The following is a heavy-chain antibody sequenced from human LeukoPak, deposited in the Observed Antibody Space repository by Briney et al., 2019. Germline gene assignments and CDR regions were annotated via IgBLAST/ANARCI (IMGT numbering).Heavy chain of an antibody. CDR3: ARGGPYFDY. V-gene: IGHV4-30-4*08. Sequence: PSETLSLTCTVSGGSISSGDYFWSWIRQPPGKGLEWIGYIYYSGSTYYNPSLKSRVTISVDRSKNQFSLKLSSVTAADTAVYYCARGGPYFDYWGQGTLVTVSS. CDR1: GGSISSGDYF. J-gene: IGHJ4*02. CDR2: IYYSGST.